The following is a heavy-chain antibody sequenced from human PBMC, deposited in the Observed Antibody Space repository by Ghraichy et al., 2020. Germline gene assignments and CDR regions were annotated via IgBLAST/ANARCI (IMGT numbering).Heavy chain of an antibody. CDR1: GGSISSGGSY. CDR3: ASVLPTGNLGRGTFDV. J-gene: IGHJ3*01. Sequence: SQTLSLTCTVSGGSISSGGSYGGWIRQPPGGGLEWIGTIDYGGRVDYNSSLESRVTISLDTSEIHLSLRLTSVTAADTAVYYCASVLPTGNLGRGTFDVWGQGTMVTVSS. V-gene: IGHV4-39*02. D-gene: IGHD1-1*01. CDR2: IDYGGRV.